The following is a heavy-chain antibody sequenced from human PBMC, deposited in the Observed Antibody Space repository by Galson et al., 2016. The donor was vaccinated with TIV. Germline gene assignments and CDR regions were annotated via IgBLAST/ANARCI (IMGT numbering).Heavy chain of an antibody. CDR3: ASQRPAYSSSWYHFDD. Sequence: SLRLSCAASGFTFSSSTMNWVRQAPGEGLEWVSSISGRRSYIYYADSVKGRFTVSRDNAKNSLYLQMNGLRVEDPGVYFCASQRPAYSSSWYHFDDWGQGTPVTVSS. CDR2: ISGRRSYI. V-gene: IGHV3-21*01. D-gene: IGHD6-13*01. CDR1: GFTFSSST. J-gene: IGHJ4*02.